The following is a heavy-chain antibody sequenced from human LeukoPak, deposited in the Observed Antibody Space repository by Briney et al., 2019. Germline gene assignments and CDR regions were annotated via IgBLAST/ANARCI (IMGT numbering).Heavy chain of an antibody. Sequence: PGGSLRLSCAASGFTFGDYGLSWFRQSPGKGLEWVGFIRGSSYGATTHYAASVQGRFTTSRDDSQTTAYPQMNSLESEDTALCYCTLIYGSGTFLPDYWGQGTLVTVSS. CDR2: IRGSSYGATT. V-gene: IGHV3-49*03. D-gene: IGHD3-10*01. CDR1: GFTFGDYG. J-gene: IGHJ4*02. CDR3: TLIYGSGTFLPDY.